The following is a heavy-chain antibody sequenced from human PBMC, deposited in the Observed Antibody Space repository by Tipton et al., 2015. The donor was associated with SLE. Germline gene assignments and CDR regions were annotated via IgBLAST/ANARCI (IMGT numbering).Heavy chain of an antibody. Sequence: GSLRLSCEASGFTFGDYPMSWVRQAPEKGLEWVSAISGRGGTTNYADSVKGRFTISRDNSENTLYLLMNSLRAEDTAIYYCVKEVEITLAMGDAFDVWGQGTVVTVSS. CDR1: GFTFGDYP. J-gene: IGHJ3*01. CDR3: VKEVEITLAMGDAFDV. CDR2: ISGRGGTT. D-gene: IGHD2-21*01. V-gene: IGHV3-23*01.